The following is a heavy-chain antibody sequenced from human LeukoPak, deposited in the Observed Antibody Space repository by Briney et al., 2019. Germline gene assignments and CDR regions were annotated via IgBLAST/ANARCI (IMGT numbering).Heavy chain of an antibody. CDR2: ISYGGSNK. V-gene: IGHV3-30*18. D-gene: IGHD6-13*01. J-gene: IGHJ1*01. CDR3: AKEWFDRIAAAGTHEYFQH. Sequence: PGRALRLSCAASGFTFSSYGMHWVRQAPGKGLEWVAVISYGGSNKYYACSVQGRFTISRDNSKNTLYLQMNSLRAQETAVYYCAKEWFDRIAAAGTHEYFQHWGQGTLVTVSS. CDR1: GFTFSSYG.